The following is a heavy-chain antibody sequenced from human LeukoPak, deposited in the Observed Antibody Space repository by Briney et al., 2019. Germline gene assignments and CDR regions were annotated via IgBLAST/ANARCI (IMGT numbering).Heavy chain of an antibody. V-gene: IGHV5-51*01. CDR2: IYPDDSDT. Sequence: GESLKISCKGSGYSFTSYWIGWVRQLPGKGLEWMGIIYPDDSDTRYSPSFQGQVTISADKSISTAYLQWSSLKASDTAMYYCARQAKKYYFDYWGQGTLVTVSS. J-gene: IGHJ4*02. CDR3: ARQAKKYYFDY. CDR1: GYSFTSYW.